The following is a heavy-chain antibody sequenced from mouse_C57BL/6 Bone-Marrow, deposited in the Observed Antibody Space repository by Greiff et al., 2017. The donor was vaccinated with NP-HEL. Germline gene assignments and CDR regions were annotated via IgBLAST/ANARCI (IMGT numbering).Heavy chain of an antibody. CDR3: ARGWLGWFAY. J-gene: IGHJ3*01. D-gene: IGHD2-3*01. V-gene: IGHV5-17*01. CDR2: ISSGSSTI. CDR1: GFTFSDYG. Sequence: DVKLVESGGGLVKPGGSLKLSCAASGFTFSDYGMHWVRQAPEKGLEWVAYISSGSSTIYYADTLKGRFTISRDNAKNTLFLQMTSLRSEDTAMYYSARGWLGWFAYWGQGTLVTVSA.